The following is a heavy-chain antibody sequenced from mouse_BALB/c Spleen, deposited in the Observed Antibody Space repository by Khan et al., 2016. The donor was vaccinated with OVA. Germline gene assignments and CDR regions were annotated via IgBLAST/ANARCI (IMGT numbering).Heavy chain of an antibody. CDR2: IYPGNVNT. D-gene: IGHD2-1*01. J-gene: IGHJ4*01. V-gene: IGHV1S56*01. CDR1: GYTFTSYY. Sequence: QVQLKQSGPELVKPGASVRISCKASGYTFTSYYIHWVKQRPGQGLEWIGWIYPGNVNTDYNEKLKGKATLTADKSSSTAYMQLSSLTSEDSAVYFCARWGGNYPSYAMDYWGQGTSVTVSS. CDR3: ARWGGNYPSYAMDY.